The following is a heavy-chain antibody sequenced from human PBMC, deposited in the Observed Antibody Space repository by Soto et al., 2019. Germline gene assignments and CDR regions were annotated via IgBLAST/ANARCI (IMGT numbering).Heavy chain of an antibody. V-gene: IGHV4-31*03. D-gene: IGHD2-2*01. CDR2: IYYSGST. J-gene: IGHJ4*02. CDR3: ARGYCSSTSCRQKKYYFDY. Sequence: SETLSLTCTVSGGSISSGGYYWSWIRQHPGKGLEWIGYIYYSGSTYYNPSLKSRVTISVDTSKNQFSLKLSSVTAADTAVYYCARGYCSSTSCRQKKYYFDYWGQGTLVTVSS. CDR1: GGSISSGGYY.